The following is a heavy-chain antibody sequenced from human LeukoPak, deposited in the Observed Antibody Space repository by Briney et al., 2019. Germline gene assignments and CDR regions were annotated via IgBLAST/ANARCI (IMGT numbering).Heavy chain of an antibody. J-gene: IGHJ6*03. Sequence: GGSLRLSCAASGFTFSNYGMHWVRQAPGKGLEWVAFIRYDGSNEYYADSMKGRFTISRDNSKNTLYLQMNSLRAEDTAVYYCARAVVVVAATGYYYYYYMDVWGKGTTVTVPS. CDR2: IRYDGSNE. CDR1: GFTFSNYG. CDR3: ARAVVVVAATGYYYYYYMDV. D-gene: IGHD2-15*01. V-gene: IGHV3-30*02.